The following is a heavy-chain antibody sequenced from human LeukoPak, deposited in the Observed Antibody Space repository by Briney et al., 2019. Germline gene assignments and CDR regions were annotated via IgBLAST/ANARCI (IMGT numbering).Heavy chain of an antibody. CDR3: VKSLEYHDNSGFLTRVFDY. Sequence: LPGGSLRLSCAASGFTFSIYGMSWVRQAPGKWLEWVAGITGGGDTYYADSVKGRFTISRDNSENTLYVQMNSLRAEDTAVYYCVKSLEYHDNSGFLTRVFDYWGQGTLVTVSS. CDR1: GFTFSIYG. D-gene: IGHD3-22*01. V-gene: IGHV3-23*01. J-gene: IGHJ4*02. CDR2: ITGGGDT.